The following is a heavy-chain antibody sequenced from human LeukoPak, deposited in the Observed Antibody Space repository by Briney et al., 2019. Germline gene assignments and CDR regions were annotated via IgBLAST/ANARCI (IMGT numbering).Heavy chain of an antibody. D-gene: IGHD5-12*01. CDR3: ARREASGYLPDY. J-gene: IGHJ4*02. CDR2: ISSSSSYI. CDR1: RFTFSSYS. V-gene: IGHV3-21*01. Sequence: GGSLRLSCAASRFTFSSYSMNWVRQAPGKGLEWVSSISSSSSYIYYADSVKGRFTISRDNAKNSLYQQMNSLRAEDTAVYYCARREASGYLPDYWGQGTLVTVSS.